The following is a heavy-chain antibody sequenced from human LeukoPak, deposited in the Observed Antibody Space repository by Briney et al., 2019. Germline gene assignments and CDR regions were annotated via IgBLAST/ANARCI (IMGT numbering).Heavy chain of an antibody. CDR3: ARLIGNYYYYYMDV. V-gene: IGHV4-59*01. J-gene: IGHJ6*03. CDR1: GGSISNYY. Sequence: SETLSLTCTVSGGSISNYYWSWIRQPPGKGLEWIGYIYYSGSTNYNPSLKSRVTISVDTSKNQFSLKLSSVTAADTAVYYCARLIGNYYYYYMDVWGKGTTVTVSS. CDR2: IYYSGST.